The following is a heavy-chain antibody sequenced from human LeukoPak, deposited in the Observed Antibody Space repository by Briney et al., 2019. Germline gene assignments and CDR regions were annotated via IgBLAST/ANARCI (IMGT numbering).Heavy chain of an antibody. V-gene: IGHV6-1*01. D-gene: IGHD2-2*01. CDR2: TYYRATWYN. CDR1: GDSVSSNSAA. Sequence: SQTLSLTCAISGDSVSSNSAAWNWIRQSPSRGLEWLGRTYYRATWYNDYAVSVRGRITVNPDTSKNQFSLHLNSVTPEDTAVYYCARRLTQYDCFDPWGQGILVTVSS. J-gene: IGHJ5*02. CDR3: ARRLTQYDCFDP.